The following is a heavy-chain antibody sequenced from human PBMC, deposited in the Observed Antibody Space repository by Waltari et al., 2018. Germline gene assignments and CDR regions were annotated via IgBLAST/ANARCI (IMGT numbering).Heavy chain of an antibody. D-gene: IGHD3-3*01. Sequence: QVQLVQSGAEVKKPGSSVKVSCKASGGTFSSYAISWVRQAPGQGLEWMGGIIPIFGTANYAQKVQGRVTITADESTSTAYMERSSLRSEDTAVYYCARSRLTIFGGSYYYYGMDVWGQGTTVTVSS. CDR2: IIPIFGTA. V-gene: IGHV1-69*01. CDR1: GGTFSSYA. CDR3: ARSRLTIFGGSYYYYGMDV. J-gene: IGHJ6*02.